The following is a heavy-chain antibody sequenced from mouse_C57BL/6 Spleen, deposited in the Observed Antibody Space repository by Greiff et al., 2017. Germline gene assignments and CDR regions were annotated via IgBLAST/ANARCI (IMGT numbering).Heavy chain of an antibody. J-gene: IGHJ2*01. V-gene: IGHV1-50*01. Sequence: VQLQQPGAELVKPGASVKLSCKASGYTFTSYWMQWVKQRPGQGLEWIGEIDPSDSYTNYNQKFKGKATLTVDTSSSTAYMQLSSLTSEDSAVYYCARSPPGSSYDYWGQGTTLTVSS. D-gene: IGHD1-1*01. CDR2: IDPSDSYT. CDR1: GYTFTSYW. CDR3: ARSPPGSSYDY.